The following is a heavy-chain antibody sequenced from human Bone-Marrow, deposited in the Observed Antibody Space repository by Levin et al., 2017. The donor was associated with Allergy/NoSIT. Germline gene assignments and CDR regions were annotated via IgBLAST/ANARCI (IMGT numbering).Heavy chain of an antibody. Sequence: SETLSLTCTVSGGSISSSSYYWGWIRQSPGKGLEWIGTIYYSGSTEYNPSLKSRVTISVDTSKKLFSLRLTSVTAADTAVYYCAKSAKGSGYYSLYYFDYWGQGILVTVSS. CDR1: GGSISSSSYY. V-gene: IGHV4-39*01. D-gene: IGHD3-22*01. J-gene: IGHJ4*02. CDR2: IYYSGST. CDR3: AKSAKGSGYYSLYYFDY.